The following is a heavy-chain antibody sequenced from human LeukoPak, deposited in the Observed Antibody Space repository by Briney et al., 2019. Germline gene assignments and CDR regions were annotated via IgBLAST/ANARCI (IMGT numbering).Heavy chain of an antibody. CDR2: INTNTGNP. Sequence: ASVKVSCKASGYAFSSYAMDWVRQAPGQGLEWMGWINTNTGNPTYAQGFRGRFVFFLDTSVSTAYLQISSLKAEDSAVYYCAREGPVSSGDIWGQGTTVTVSS. J-gene: IGHJ3*02. CDR3: AREGPVSSGDI. CDR1: GYAFSSYA. V-gene: IGHV7-4-1*02.